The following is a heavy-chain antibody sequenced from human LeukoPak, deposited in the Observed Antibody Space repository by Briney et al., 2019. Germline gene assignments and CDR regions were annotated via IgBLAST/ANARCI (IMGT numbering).Heavy chain of an antibody. CDR1: GGSISSSDYY. J-gene: IGHJ4*02. CDR2: IYYRGST. Sequence: SETLSLTCTVSGGSISSSDYYWGWIRQPPGKGLEWIGSIYYRGSTYYNPSLTSRATISVDTSKNQFSLRLSSVTAADTAVYFCARDIEYDYFDSWGQGTLVTVSS. CDR3: ARDIEYDYFDS. D-gene: IGHD2/OR15-2a*01. V-gene: IGHV4-39*07.